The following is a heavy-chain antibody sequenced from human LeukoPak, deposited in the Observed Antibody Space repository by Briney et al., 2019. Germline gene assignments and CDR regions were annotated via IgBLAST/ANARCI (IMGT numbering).Heavy chain of an antibody. V-gene: IGHV3-33*01. Sequence: GTSLRLSCAASGMNFGSFGMHWVRQAPGKGLEWLAVMWTDGSETFYSDSVRGRFTISRDNSKNTVHLQMNSLRAEDTAVYYCARDWDGDYAYYFYYGMDVWGQGTTVTVSS. J-gene: IGHJ6*02. CDR2: MWTDGSET. CDR3: ARDWDGDYAYYFYYGMDV. D-gene: IGHD4-17*01. CDR1: GMNFGSFG.